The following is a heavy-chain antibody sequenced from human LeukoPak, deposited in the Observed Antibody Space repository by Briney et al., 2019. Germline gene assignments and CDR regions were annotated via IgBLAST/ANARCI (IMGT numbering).Heavy chain of an antibody. J-gene: IGHJ4*02. Sequence: GGSLRLSCAASGFTFSSYGMSWVRQAPGKGLEWVSAISGSGGSTYYADSVKGRFTISRDNSKNTLYLQMNSLRAEDTAVYYCARNDYGDYGTPYFDYWGQGTLVTVSS. CDR1: GFTFSSYG. CDR3: ARNDYGDYGTPYFDY. CDR2: ISGSGGST. V-gene: IGHV3-23*01. D-gene: IGHD4-17*01.